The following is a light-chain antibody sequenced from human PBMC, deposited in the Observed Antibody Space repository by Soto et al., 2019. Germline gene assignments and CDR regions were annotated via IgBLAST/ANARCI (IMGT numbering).Light chain of an antibody. CDR1: SSDVGAYNY. J-gene: IGLJ2*01. CDR3: SSFGASKV. CDR2: EDN. V-gene: IGLV2-8*01. Sequence: QSALTQPPSASGSLGQSVTVSCTGSSSDVGAYNYVSWYQQHPGKAPKLIIYEDNKRPSGVSDRFSGSKSGNTASLTVSGLQAEDEADYYCSSFGASKVFGGGTKLTVL.